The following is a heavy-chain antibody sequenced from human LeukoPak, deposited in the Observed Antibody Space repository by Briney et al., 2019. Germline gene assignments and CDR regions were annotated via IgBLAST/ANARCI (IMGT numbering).Heavy chain of an antibody. CDR3: ARGYCSSTSCYDDNWLDP. J-gene: IGHJ5*02. CDR2: IIPILGIA. D-gene: IGHD2-2*01. Sequence: GSSVKVSCKASGGTFSSYAISWVRQAPGQGLEWMGRIIPILGIANYAQKFQGRVTITADKSTSTAYMELSSLRSEDTAVYYCARGYCSSTSCYDDNWLDPWGQGTLVTVSS. CDR1: GGTFSSYA. V-gene: IGHV1-69*04.